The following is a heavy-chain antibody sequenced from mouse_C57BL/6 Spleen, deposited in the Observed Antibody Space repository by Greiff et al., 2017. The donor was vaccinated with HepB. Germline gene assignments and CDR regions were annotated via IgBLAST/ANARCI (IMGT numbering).Heavy chain of an antibody. V-gene: IGHV5-4*03. CDR2: ISDGGSYT. D-gene: IGHD4-1*01. Sequence: EVKLMESGGGLVKPGGSLKLSCAASGFTFSSYAMSWVRQTPEKRLEWVATISDGGSYTYYPDNVKGRFTISRDNAKNNLYLQMSHLKSEDTAMYYCASELGYYFDYWGEGTTLTVSS. CDR3: ASELGYYFDY. J-gene: IGHJ2*01. CDR1: GFTFSSYA.